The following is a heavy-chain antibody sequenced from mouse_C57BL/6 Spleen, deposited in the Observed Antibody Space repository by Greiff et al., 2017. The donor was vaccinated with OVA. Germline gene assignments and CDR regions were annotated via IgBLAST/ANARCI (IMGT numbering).Heavy chain of an antibody. J-gene: IGHJ3*01. V-gene: IGHV1-52*01. CDR2: IDPSDSES. CDR1: GYIFSSYW. Sequence: VQLQQPGAELVRPGSSVKLSCKASGYIFSSYWMHWVKQRPIQGLEWIGNIDPSDSESHYIQKFKDKATLTVDKSSSTAYMHLSSLTSEDSAVYYCAYGYDGAYWGQGTLVTVSA. CDR3: AYGYDGAY. D-gene: IGHD2-2*01.